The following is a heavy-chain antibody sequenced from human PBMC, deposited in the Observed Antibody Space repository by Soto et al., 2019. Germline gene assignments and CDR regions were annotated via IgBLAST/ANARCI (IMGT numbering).Heavy chain of an antibody. CDR1: GGTFSSYA. Sequence: SVKVSCKASGGTFSSYAISWVRQAPGQGLEWMGGIIPIFGTANYAQKFQGRVTITADESTSTAYIELSSLKASDTAMYYCARQGYYYDSSGYYRGGMDVWGQGTTVTVSS. D-gene: IGHD3-22*01. CDR2: IIPIFGTA. CDR3: ARQGYYYDSSGYYRGGMDV. V-gene: IGHV1-69*13. J-gene: IGHJ6*02.